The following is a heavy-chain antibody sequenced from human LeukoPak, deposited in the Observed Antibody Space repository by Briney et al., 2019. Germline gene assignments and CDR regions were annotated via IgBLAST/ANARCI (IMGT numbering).Heavy chain of an antibody. Sequence: GGSLRLSCAASGFTFSSYGMHWVRQAPGKGLEWVAFIRYDGSNKYYADSVKGRFTISRDNSKNTLYLQMNSLRAEDTAVYYCAKGSSSGWPTSSNYFDYWGQGTLVTVSS. CDR1: GFTFSSYG. D-gene: IGHD6-19*01. V-gene: IGHV3-30*02. J-gene: IGHJ4*02. CDR2: IRYDGSNK. CDR3: AKGSSSGWPTSSNYFDY.